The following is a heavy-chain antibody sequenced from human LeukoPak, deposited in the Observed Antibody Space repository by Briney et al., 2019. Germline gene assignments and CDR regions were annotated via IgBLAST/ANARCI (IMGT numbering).Heavy chain of an antibody. CDR3: AGGVNYFDY. D-gene: IGHD3-22*01. CDR2: IKQDGSEK. J-gene: IGHJ4*02. CDR1: GFTFSSYA. V-gene: IGHV3-7*04. Sequence: GGSLRLSCAASGFTFSSYAMSWVRQAPGKGLEWVANIKQDGSEKYYVDSVKGRFTISRDNAKNSLYLQMNSLRAEDTAVYYCAGGVNYFDYWGQGTLVTVSS.